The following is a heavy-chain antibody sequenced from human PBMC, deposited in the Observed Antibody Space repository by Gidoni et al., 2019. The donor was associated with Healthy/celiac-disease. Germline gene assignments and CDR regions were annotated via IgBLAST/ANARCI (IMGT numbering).Heavy chain of an antibody. D-gene: IGHD1-26*01. Sequence: QVQLQESGPGLVKPSETLSLTCTVPGGSVSNYYWSWIRQPPGKGLEWIGYIYYTGSTNYNPSLKSRVTISVDTSKNQFSLKLTSVTAADTAVYYCATTIVAATDAFDIWGQGTMVTVSS. CDR1: GGSVSNYY. CDR2: IYYTGST. CDR3: ATTIVAATDAFDI. J-gene: IGHJ3*02. V-gene: IGHV4-59*02.